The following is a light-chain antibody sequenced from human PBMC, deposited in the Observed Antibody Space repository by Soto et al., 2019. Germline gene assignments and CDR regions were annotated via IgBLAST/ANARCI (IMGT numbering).Light chain of an antibody. CDR2: DAS. J-gene: IGKJ1*01. CDR1: QTVGRS. V-gene: IGKV3-20*01. Sequence: EIVWAQSPATLSLSPGERATLSCRASQTVGRSLAWYQQKPGQAPRLLISDASNRATGIPARFSGSGSGTDFTLTISRLEPEDFAVYYCQQYGSSMGSFGQGTKVDIK. CDR3: QQYGSSMGS.